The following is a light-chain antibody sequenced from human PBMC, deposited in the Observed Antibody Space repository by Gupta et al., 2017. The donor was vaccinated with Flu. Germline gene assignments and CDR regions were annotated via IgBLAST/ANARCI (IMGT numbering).Light chain of an antibody. Sequence: DIQMTQPPSPLSASVGDRVTITCRASQSISSWLAWYQQRPGKAPKLLIYKASVLESGVPSRFSGSGSGTEFTLTISSLQPDDFATYYCQQYDSYSTFGQGTKVEIK. CDR3: QQYDSYST. J-gene: IGKJ1*01. V-gene: IGKV1-5*03. CDR1: QSISSW. CDR2: KAS.